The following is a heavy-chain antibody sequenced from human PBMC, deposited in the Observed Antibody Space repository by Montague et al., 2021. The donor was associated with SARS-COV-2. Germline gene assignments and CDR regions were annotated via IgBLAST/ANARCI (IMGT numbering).Heavy chain of an antibody. CDR3: ARAFTDWLRYYGMDV. Sequence: SETLSLTCTVSGGSISSSSYYWGWLRQPPGRGLEWIGSIYYSGSTYSNPSLKSRVTISVDTSKNQFSLKLSSVTAAATAVYYCARAFTDWLRYYGMDVWGQGTTVTVSS. D-gene: IGHD3-9*01. J-gene: IGHJ6*02. V-gene: IGHV4-39*01. CDR1: GGSISSSSYY. CDR2: IYYSGST.